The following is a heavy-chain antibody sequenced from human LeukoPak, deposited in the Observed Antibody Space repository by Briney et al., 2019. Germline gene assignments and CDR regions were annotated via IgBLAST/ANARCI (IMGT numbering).Heavy chain of an antibody. CDR2: IYTSGNT. CDR1: GGSISSYY. D-gene: IGHD6-19*01. V-gene: IGHV4-4*07. CDR3: ARDRIAVAGSGWFDP. J-gene: IGHJ5*02. Sequence: SDPLSLTCTVSGGSISSYYWSWIRQPAGKGLEWIGRIYTSGNTNYNPSLKSRVTISVDKSKNQFSLKLSSVTAADTAVYYCARDRIAVAGSGWFDPWGQGTLVTVSS.